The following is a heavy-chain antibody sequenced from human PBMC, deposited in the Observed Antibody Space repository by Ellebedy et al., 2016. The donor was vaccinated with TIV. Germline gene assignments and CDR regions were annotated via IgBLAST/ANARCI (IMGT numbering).Heavy chain of an antibody. D-gene: IGHD2-2*01. J-gene: IGHJ4*02. CDR1: DDSITTYF. V-gene: IGHV4-59*12. CDR2: MSNTGYI. CDR3: ATKDPYTSTWPALDY. Sequence: MPSETLSLTCTVSDDSITTYFWSWIRQPLGKGLAWIGHMSNTGYINYNPSLQSRVTISLDTSKKHISLKLTSVTAADTAFYYCATKDPYTSTWPALDYWGQGTLVTVSS.